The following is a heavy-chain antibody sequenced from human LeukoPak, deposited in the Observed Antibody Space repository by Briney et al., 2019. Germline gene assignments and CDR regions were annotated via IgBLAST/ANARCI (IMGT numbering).Heavy chain of an antibody. D-gene: IGHD3-3*01. V-gene: IGHV4-4*02. CDR2: IYHSGST. Sequence: PSETLPLTCAVSGGSISSSNWWSWVRQPPGKGLEWIGEIYHSGSTNYNPSLKSRVTISVDKSKNQFSLRLSSVTAADTAVYYCARDLRRLRFLEWLSNGMDVWGQGTTVTVSS. CDR3: ARDLRRLRFLEWLSNGMDV. CDR1: GGSISSSNW. J-gene: IGHJ6*02.